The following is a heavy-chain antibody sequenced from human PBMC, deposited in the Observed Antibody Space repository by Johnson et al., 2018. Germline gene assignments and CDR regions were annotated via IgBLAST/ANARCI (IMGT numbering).Heavy chain of an antibody. Sequence: QVQLVQSGAEVKKPGSSVKVSCKASGGTFSSYAISWVRQAPGQGLEWMGGIIPIFGPANYAQKFQGRVTITADESPSTAYMELSSLRSEDTAVYYCAGAPYIYGSGTEDYYYYGRDGWGQGTTGTVS. CDR2: IIPIFGPA. CDR1: GGTFSSYA. CDR3: AGAPYIYGSGTEDYYYYGRDG. D-gene: IGHD3-10*01. V-gene: IGHV1-69*12. J-gene: IGHJ6*02.